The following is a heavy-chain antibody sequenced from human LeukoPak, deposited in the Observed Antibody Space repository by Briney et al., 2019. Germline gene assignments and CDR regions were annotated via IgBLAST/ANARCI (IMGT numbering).Heavy chain of an antibody. CDR2: AGSSGSPM. J-gene: IGHJ4*02. D-gene: IGHD3-3*01. Sequence: RPGGSLRLSCAASGFTFSDYYMSWIRQAPGKGLEWISCAGSSGSPMNYADSVKGRFTISKDNAKNSLYLQMNSLRAEDTAMYYCARTGFDLWSGYYGARYFFDYWGQGTLVTVSS. CDR1: GFTFSDYY. CDR3: ARTGFDLWSGYYGARYFFDY. V-gene: IGHV3-11*01.